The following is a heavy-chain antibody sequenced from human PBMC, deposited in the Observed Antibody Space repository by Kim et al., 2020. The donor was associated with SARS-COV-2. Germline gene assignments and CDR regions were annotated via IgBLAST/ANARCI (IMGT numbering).Heavy chain of an antibody. CDR2: INADGGAT. Sequence: GGSLRLSCAASAFDFSNFGMNWVRQVPGKGLEWLSLINADGGATYYADSVRGRFTISRDNSKNTLYLQMSHLNGADSAIFYCTTLGTIKLDYWCQGTLVT. V-gene: IGHV3-23*01. D-gene: IGHD7-27*01. CDR1: AFDFSNFG. CDR3: TTLGTIKLDY. J-gene: IGHJ4*02.